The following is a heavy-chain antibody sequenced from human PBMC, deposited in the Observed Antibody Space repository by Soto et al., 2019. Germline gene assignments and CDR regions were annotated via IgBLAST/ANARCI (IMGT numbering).Heavy chain of an antibody. V-gene: IGHV3-73*01. CDR2: IRSKANSYAT. CDR1: GFTFSGSA. CDR3: TRPDTAAGDFQH. J-gene: IGHJ1*01. D-gene: IGHD5-18*01. Sequence: EVQLVESGGGLVQPGGSLKLSCAASGFTFSGSAMHWVRQASGKGLEWVGRIRSKANSYATAYAASVKGRFTISRDDSKNTAYLQMNSLKTEDTAVYSCTRPDTAAGDFQHWGQGTLVTVSS.